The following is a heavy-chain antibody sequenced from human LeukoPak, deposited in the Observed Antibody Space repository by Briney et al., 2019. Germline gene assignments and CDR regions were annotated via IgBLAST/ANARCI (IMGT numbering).Heavy chain of an antibody. J-gene: IGHJ4*02. Sequence: GGSLRLSCAASRFTFSSYAMSWVRQAPGKGLEWVSAIRSSADATYHADSVKGRFTISRDNSRNTLYLQMSSLRAEDTAVYYCAKGHFDNWYYFDYWGQGALVTVSS. V-gene: IGHV3-23*01. CDR1: RFTFSSYA. CDR3: AKGHFDNWYYFDY. D-gene: IGHD1-1*01. CDR2: IRSSADAT.